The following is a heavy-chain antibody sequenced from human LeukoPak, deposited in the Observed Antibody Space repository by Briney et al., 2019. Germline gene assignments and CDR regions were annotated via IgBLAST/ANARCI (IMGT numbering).Heavy chain of an antibody. CDR1: GFTFSSYG. D-gene: IGHD3-22*01. Sequence: GRSLRLSCAASGFTFSSYGMHWVRLAPGKGLEWVAVISYDGSNKYYADSVKGRFTISRDNSKNTLYLQMNSLRAEDTAVYYCAKAGGGDSSGLDAFDIWGQGTMVTVSS. J-gene: IGHJ3*02. V-gene: IGHV3-30*18. CDR2: ISYDGSNK. CDR3: AKAGGGDSSGLDAFDI.